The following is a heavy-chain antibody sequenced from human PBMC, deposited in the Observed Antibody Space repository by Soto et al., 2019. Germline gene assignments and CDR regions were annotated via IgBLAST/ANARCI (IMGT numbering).Heavy chain of an antibody. D-gene: IGHD3-3*01. CDR2: ISAYNGNT. J-gene: IGHJ4*02. CDR3: AREADNFGVVIIPNFDY. Sequence: GASVKVSCKASGYTFTSYGISWVRQAPGQGLEWMGWISAYNGNTNYAQKLQGRVTMTTDTSTSTAYMELRSLRSDDTAVYYCAREADNFGVVIIPNFDYWGQGTLVTVSS. V-gene: IGHV1-18*01. CDR1: GYTFTSYG.